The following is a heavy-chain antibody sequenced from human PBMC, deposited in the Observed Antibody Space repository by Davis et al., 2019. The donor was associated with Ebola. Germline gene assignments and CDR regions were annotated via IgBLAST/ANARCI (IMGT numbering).Heavy chain of an antibody. CDR3: ARGDIVTDQVEYFDY. V-gene: IGHV1-69*13. CDR2: IIPIIARE. CDR1: GGTFYSYA. D-gene: IGHD5-12*01. Sequence: SVKVSCKASGGTFYSYAISRVRQAPGQGLEWVGGIIPIIAREDYAQKFQGRVTISADASTDTAYMELSSLRSEDTAIYYCARGDIVTDQVEYFDYWGQGTLVTVSS. J-gene: IGHJ4*02.